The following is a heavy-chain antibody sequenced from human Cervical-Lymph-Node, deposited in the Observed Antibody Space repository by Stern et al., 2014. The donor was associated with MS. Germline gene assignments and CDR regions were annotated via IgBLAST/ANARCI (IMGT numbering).Heavy chain of an antibody. D-gene: IGHD1-1*01. CDR1: GFTVSSNY. Sequence: EVQLEESGGGLIQPGGSLRLSCAVSGFTVSSNYMSWVRQAPGKGLEWVSVIYDGDNTYYADSVKGRFTISRDNSKNTLYLQMSSLRAEDTAVYYCARESAGSYFHYWGQGTLVTVSS. CDR2: IYDGDNT. CDR3: ARESAGSYFHY. V-gene: IGHV3-53*01. J-gene: IGHJ4*02.